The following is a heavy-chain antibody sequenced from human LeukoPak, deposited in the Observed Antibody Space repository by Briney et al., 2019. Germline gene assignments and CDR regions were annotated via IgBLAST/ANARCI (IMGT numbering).Heavy chain of an antibody. CDR3: ARGGDYGDYVFHY. Sequence: SETLSLTCTVSGGSISSYYWSWIRQPPGKGLEWIGEIYHSGSTNYNPSLKSRVTISVDTSKNQFSLKLYSVTAADTAVYYCARGGDYGDYVFHYWGQGTLVTVSS. J-gene: IGHJ4*02. CDR2: IYHSGST. V-gene: IGHV4-34*01. CDR1: GGSISSYY. D-gene: IGHD4-17*01.